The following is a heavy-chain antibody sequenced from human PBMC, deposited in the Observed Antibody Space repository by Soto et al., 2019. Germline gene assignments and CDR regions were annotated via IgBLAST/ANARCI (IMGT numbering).Heavy chain of an antibody. J-gene: IGHJ4*02. CDR2: IYYSGST. CDR1: GGSISSGDYY. CDR3: ARVLSYSSGWYYFDY. V-gene: IGHV4-30-4*01. Sequence: SETLSLTCTVSGGSISSGDYYWSWIRQPPGKGLEWIGYIYYSGSTYYNPSLKSRVTISVDTSKNQFSLKLSSVTAADTAVYYCARVLSYSSGWYYFDYWGQGTLVTVSS. D-gene: IGHD6-19*01.